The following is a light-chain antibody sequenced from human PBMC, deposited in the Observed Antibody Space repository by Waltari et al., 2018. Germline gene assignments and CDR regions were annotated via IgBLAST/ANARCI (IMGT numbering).Light chain of an antibody. CDR2: AAS. Sequence: DNQLTQSPSFLSASGSDRVPITCRASQDISTHLAWYQQKPGKGPKLLIYAASTLQSDIPSRFSGSGSGTEFTLTISSLQSEDFATYYCLHLNNFPLSFGGGTKVELK. CDR1: QDISTH. V-gene: IGKV1-9*01. J-gene: IGKJ4*01. CDR3: LHLNNFPLS.